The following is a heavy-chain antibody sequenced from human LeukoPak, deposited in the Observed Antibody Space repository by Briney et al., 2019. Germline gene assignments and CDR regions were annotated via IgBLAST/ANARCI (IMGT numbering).Heavy chain of an antibody. CDR1: SGSLSGYY. D-gene: IGHD6-13*01. V-gene: IGHV4-34*01. CDR2: ISHSGST. J-gene: IGHJ3*02. CDR3: ARLDYSSSLYDAFDI. Sequence: KSSETLSLTCAVYSGSLSGYYWSWISQPPGKGLEWIGEISHSGSTNYNPSLKSRVTISVDTSKNQFSLKLSSVTAADTAVYYCARLDYSSSLYDAFDIWGQGTMVTVSS.